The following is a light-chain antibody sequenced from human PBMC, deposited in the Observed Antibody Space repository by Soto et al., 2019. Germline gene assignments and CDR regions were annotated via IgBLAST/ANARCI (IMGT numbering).Light chain of an antibody. V-gene: IGKV3-15*01. Sequence: EIVMTQSPATLSVSPGERATLSCRASQSVSSNLAWYQQKPGQAPRLLIYGASTRATGIPARFSGSGSGPEFTLTIRSLQSEDFAVYYCQQHNNWPPWTFGQGIKVEIK. CDR1: QSVSSN. CDR2: GAS. CDR3: QQHNNWPPWT. J-gene: IGKJ1*01.